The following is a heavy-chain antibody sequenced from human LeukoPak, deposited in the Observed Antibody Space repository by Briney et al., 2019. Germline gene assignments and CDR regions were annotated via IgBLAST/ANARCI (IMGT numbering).Heavy chain of an antibody. J-gene: IGHJ4*02. V-gene: IGHV4-4*07. D-gene: IGHD2-21*01. CDR1: GGSVTTSY. CDR3: ATLIAELGGGTNYFDI. CDR2: VYKSGDT. Sequence: SETLSLTRTVSGGSVTTSYWSWIRQPAGEGLEGIGRVYKSGDTNYNPSLKSRVTMSLDASKNQFSLSLRSVTAADTAVDYCATLIAELGGGTNYFDIWGQGTLVTVSS.